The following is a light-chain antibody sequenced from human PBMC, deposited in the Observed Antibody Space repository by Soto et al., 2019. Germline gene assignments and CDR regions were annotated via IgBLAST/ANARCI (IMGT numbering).Light chain of an antibody. CDR3: HSYDSSLSGSV. CDR2: DVS. V-gene: IGLV2-11*01. CDR1: SSDVGGYNY. J-gene: IGLJ3*02. Sequence: QSALTQPRSVSGSPGQSVTISCTGTSSDVGGYNYVSWYQQHPGKAPKLMIYDVSKRPSGVPDRFSGSKSGTSASLAITGLQAEDEADYYCHSYDSSLSGSVFGGGTKLTVL.